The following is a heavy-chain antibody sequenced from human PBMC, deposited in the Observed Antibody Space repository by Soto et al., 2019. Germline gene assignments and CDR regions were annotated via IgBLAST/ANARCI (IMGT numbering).Heavy chain of an antibody. CDR1: GNTFTYRY. V-gene: IGHV1-45*02. J-gene: IGHJ4*02. CDR2: ITPFSGDV. Sequence: QMQLVQSGAEVQKTGSSVTVSCKSLGNTFTYRYLHWVRQAPGQAREWMGWITPFSGDVHYAQKFQERVTITRDRSINTAYMQMSSLRSEDTAMYFCAGGGAVSGPFTWELPDHWGQGTLVTVSS. CDR3: AGGGAVSGPFTWELPDH. D-gene: IGHD1-26*01.